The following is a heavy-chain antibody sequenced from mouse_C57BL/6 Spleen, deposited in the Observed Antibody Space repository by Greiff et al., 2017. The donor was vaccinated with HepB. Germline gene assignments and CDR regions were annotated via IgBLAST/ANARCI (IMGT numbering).Heavy chain of an antibody. J-gene: IGHJ2*01. V-gene: IGHV1-59*01. CDR2: IDPSDSYT. Sequence: QVQLQQPGAELVRPGTSVKLSCKASGYTFTSYWMHWVKQRPGQGLEWIGVIDPSDSYTNYNQKFKGKATLTVDTSSSTAYMQLSSLTSEDSAVYYCARTPDEYYFDYWGQGTTLTVSS. CDR1: GYTFTSYW. CDR3: ARTPDEYYFDY.